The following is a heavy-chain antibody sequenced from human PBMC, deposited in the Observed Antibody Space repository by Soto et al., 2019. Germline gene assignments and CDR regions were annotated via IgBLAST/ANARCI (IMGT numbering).Heavy chain of an antibody. Sequence: QVQLVESGGGVVQPGRSLRLSCAASGFTFSSYAMHWVRQAPGKGLEWVAVISYDGSNKYYADSVKGRFTISRDNSKNTLYLQMNSLGAEDTAVYYCARDPDHCISTSCSDYWGQGTLVTVSS. CDR1: GFTFSSYA. D-gene: IGHD2-2*01. CDR3: ARDPDHCISTSCSDY. V-gene: IGHV3-30-3*01. J-gene: IGHJ4*02. CDR2: ISYDGSNK.